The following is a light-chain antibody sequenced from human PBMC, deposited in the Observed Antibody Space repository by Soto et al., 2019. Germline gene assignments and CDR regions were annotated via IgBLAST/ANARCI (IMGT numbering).Light chain of an antibody. J-gene: IGKJ5*01. CDR2: GAS. CDR3: QQSSSSPS. CDR1: QSVSTN. V-gene: IGKV3-15*01. Sequence: VLTQAPATLSLSPGERATLSCRASQSVSTNLAWYQQKRGQVPSLLIYGASTRASGIPARFSGSGSGTEFTLTIGSLQSEDFAVYYCQQSSSSPSFGHGTRLEIK.